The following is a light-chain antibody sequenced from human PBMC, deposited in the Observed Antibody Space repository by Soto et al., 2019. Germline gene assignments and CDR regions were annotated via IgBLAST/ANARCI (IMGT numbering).Light chain of an antibody. CDR3: QQYNRDSHLA. V-gene: IGKV1-5*01. CDR1: QSISSW. CDR2: DAS. Sequence: DIQMTQSPSTLSASVGDRVTITCRASQSISSWLAWYQQKPGKAPKLLIYDASSLESGVPSRFSGSGSGTKFTLTISSLQPDDFATYYCQQYNRDSHLAFGGGTKVDI. J-gene: IGKJ4*01.